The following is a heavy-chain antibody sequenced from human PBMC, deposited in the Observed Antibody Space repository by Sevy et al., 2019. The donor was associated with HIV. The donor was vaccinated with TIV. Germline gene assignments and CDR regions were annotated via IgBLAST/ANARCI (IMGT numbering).Heavy chain of an antibody. J-gene: IGHJ4*02. CDR3: AREGCTKPHDY. CDR1: GFTFNIYS. V-gene: IGHV3-23*01. Sequence: GGALRLSCAASGFTFNIYSMSWVRQTPGKGLEWVATLSFGCGKINHADSVKGRFTMSRDDSKNAVYLQMNNLRVEDTAIYYCAREGCTKPHDYWGQGTLVTISS. CDR2: LSFGCGKI. D-gene: IGHD2-8*01.